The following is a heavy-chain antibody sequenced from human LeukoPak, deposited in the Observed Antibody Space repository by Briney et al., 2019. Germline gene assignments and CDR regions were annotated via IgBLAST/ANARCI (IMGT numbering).Heavy chain of an antibody. CDR1: GGSIRDSSYS. J-gene: IGHJ4*02. V-gene: IGHV4-39*01. D-gene: IGHD2-2*01. Sequence: PSETLSLTCTVSGGSIRDSSYSWGWVRQPPGKGLEWIATISYSGSTHYNPSLKSRVTIPVDTSNNQFSLTVSSVTAADTAVYYCARLSCSSIACLFDYWGQGTLATVSS. CDR2: ISYSGST. CDR3: ARLSCSSIACLFDY.